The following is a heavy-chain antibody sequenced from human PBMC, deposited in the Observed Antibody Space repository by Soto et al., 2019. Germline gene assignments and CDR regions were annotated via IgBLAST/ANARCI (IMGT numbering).Heavy chain of an antibody. CDR1: GYTFTSHD. J-gene: IGHJ5*02. V-gene: IGHV1-8*01. CDR2: MNPNSGHT. D-gene: IGHD2-2*01. CDR3: ASDMSTT. Sequence: QVQLVQSGAEVKKPGASVKVSCKASGYTFTSHDINWMRQDTGQGLEWMGWMNPNSGHTNYAQKFQGRVTMTRDTSISTAYMELTNLRSEDTAIYYCASDMSTTWGQGTLVTVSS.